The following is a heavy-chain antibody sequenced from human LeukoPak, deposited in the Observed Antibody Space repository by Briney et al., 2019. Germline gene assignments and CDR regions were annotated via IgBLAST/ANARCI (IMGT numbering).Heavy chain of an antibody. CDR3: ANLAATDAFDI. V-gene: IGHV3-33*06. CDR2: IWYDGSNK. D-gene: IGHD2-15*01. Sequence: GGSLRLSCAASGFIFSSYGMHWVRQAPGKGLEWVAVIWYDGSNKYYADSVKGRFTISRENSKNTLYLQMNSLRAEDTAVYYCANLAATDAFDIWGQGTMVTVSS. CDR1: GFIFSSYG. J-gene: IGHJ3*02.